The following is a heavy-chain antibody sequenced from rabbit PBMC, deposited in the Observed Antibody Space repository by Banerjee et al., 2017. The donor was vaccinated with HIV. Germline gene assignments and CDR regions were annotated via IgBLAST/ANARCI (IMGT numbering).Heavy chain of an antibody. J-gene: IGHJ2*01. D-gene: IGHD7-1*01. CDR1: GFSFTSSYY. V-gene: IGHV1S45*01. CDR2: IYAGSSGST. Sequence: QEQLEESGGDLVKPGASLTLTCTASGFSFTSSYYMCWVRQAPGKGLEWIACIYAGSSGSTYYASWAKGRFTISRTSSTTVALQMTSLTAADTATYFCARGGGGYAGYGHGDDAFDPWGPGTLVTVS. CDR3: ARGGGGYAGYGHGDDAFDP.